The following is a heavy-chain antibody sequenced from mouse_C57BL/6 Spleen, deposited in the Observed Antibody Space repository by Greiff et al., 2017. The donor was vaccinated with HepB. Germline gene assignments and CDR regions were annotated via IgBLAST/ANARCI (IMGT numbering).Heavy chain of an antibody. J-gene: IGHJ1*03. D-gene: IGHD1-1*01. V-gene: IGHV5-16*01. CDR3: ARAVITTVVAPYWYFDV. CDR1: GFTFSDYY. Sequence: DVKLQESEGGLVQPGSSMKLSCTASGFTFSDYYMAWVRQVPEKGLEWVANINYDGSSTYYLDSLKSRFIISRDNAKNILYLQMSSLKSEDTATYYCARAVITTVVAPYWYFDVWGTGTTVTVSS. CDR2: INYDGSST.